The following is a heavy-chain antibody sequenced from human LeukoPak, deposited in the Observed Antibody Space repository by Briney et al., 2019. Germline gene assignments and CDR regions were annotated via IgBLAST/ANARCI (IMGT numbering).Heavy chain of an antibody. D-gene: IGHD6-6*01. CDR3: ARVPRNIAARLSYYYMDV. Sequence: GASVKVSCKASGHTFTSYDINWVRQATGQGLEWMGWMNPNSGNTGYAQKFQGRVTMTRNTSISTAYMELSSLRSEDTAVYYCARVPRNIAARLSYYYMDVWGKGTTVTVSS. J-gene: IGHJ6*03. V-gene: IGHV1-8*01. CDR1: GHTFTSYD. CDR2: MNPNSGNT.